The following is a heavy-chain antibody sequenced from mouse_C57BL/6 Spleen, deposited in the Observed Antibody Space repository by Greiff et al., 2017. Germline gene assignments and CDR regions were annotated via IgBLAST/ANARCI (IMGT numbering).Heavy chain of an antibody. D-gene: IGHD2-1*01. J-gene: IGHJ3*01. CDR3: ARNGGNYVAWFAY. CDR1: GFSLTSYG. CDR2: IWSGGST. V-gene: IGHV2-2*01. Sequence: VQLQQSGPGLVQPSQSLSITCTVSGFSLTSYGVHWVRQSPGKGLEWLGVIWSGGSTDYNAALISRLSISKDNSKSQVFFKMNSLQADDTAIYYCARNGGNYVAWFAYWGQGTLVTVSA.